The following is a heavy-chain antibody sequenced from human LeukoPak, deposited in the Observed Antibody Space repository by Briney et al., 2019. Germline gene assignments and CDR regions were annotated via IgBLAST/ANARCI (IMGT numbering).Heavy chain of an antibody. CDR3: AKDILGYYYADAFDI. CDR1: GGSISSGGYY. V-gene: IGHV4-61*08. Sequence: SETLSLTCTVSGGSISSGGYYWSWIRQPPGKGLEWIGYTYYSGSTNYNPSLKSRVTISVDTSKNQFSLKLSSVTAADTAVYYCAKDILGYYYADAFDIWGQGTMVTVSS. D-gene: IGHD3-10*01. J-gene: IGHJ3*02. CDR2: TYYSGST.